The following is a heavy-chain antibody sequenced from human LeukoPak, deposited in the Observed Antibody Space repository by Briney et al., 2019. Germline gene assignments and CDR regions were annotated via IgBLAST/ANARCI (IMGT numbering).Heavy chain of an antibody. CDR3: ARDPMGGSSF. CDR2: MNSDGTTI. D-gene: IGHD3-10*01. Sequence: GGSLRLSCAASGLTFSSYWMHWVRQAPGKGLVWVSRMNSDGTTISYADSVKGRFTISRDNAKNTLYLQMTSLRVEDTAVYYCARDPMGGSSFWGQGTLVTVSS. V-gene: IGHV3-74*01. J-gene: IGHJ4*02. CDR1: GLTFSSYW.